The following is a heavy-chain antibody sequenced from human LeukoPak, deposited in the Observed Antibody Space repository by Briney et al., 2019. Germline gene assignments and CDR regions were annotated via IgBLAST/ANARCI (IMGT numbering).Heavy chain of an antibody. CDR1: GFTFSGYE. D-gene: IGHD6-19*01. Sequence: PGGSLRLSCAASGFTFSGYEMNWVRQAPGKGLEWVSYISSSGGTIYYADSVKGRFTISRDNAKNSLYPQMNSLRAEDTAVYYCARGPSSGWYYVDYWGQGTLVTVSS. CDR3: ARGPSSGWYYVDY. V-gene: IGHV3-48*03. J-gene: IGHJ4*02. CDR2: ISSSGGTI.